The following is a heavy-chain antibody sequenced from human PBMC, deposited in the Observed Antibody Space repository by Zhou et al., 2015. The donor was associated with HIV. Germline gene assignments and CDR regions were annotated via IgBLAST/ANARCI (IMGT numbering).Heavy chain of an antibody. CDR3: VRETLEGNRWGPRRERGDWYFDF. CDR1: GYTFTDYY. CDR2: INPNSGDT. Sequence: QVQLVQSGAEVKIPRASVKVSCKTSGYTFTDYYIDWVRQAPGQGLEWMGRINPNSGDTTYAQQFRARVTLTRDTSNTTAYMELSSLSSDDTAMYYCVRETLEGNRWGPRRERGDWYFDFWGRGTLVTVSS. J-gene: IGHJ2*01. V-gene: IGHV1-2*06. D-gene: IGHD3-16*01.